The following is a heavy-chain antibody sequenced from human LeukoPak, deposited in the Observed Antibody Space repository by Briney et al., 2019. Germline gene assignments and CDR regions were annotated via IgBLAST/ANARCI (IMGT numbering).Heavy chain of an antibody. V-gene: IGHV3-33*08. D-gene: IGHD3-10*01. CDR1: GFTFGSYG. J-gene: IGHJ4*02. CDR2: IWYDGSNK. CDR3: ARDSGVHSGSPFDY. Sequence: GGSLRLSCAASGFTFGSYGMHWVRQAPGKGLEWVAVIWYDGSNKYYADSVKGRFTISRDNSKSTLYLQMNSLRAEDTAVYYCARDSGVHSGSPFDYWGQGTLVTVSS.